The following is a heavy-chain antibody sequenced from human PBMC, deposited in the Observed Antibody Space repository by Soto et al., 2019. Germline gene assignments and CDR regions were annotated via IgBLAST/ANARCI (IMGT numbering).Heavy chain of an antibody. V-gene: IGHV4-30-4*01. CDR1: GGSISSGDYY. J-gene: IGHJ4*02. Sequence: SETLSLTCTVSGGSISSGDYYWSWIRQPPGKGLEWIGYIYYSGSTYYNPSLKSRVTISVDTSKNQFSLKLSSVTAADTAVYYCAREHSSGYVGIDYWGQGTLVTVSS. CDR2: IYYSGST. CDR3: AREHSSGYVGIDY. D-gene: IGHD3-22*01.